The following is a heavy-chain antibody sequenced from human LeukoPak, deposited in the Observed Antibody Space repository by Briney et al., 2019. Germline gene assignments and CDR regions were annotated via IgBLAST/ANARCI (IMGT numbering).Heavy chain of an antibody. CDR3: ARVGLGSSSGYYYPFDY. CDR1: GYTFTSYG. V-gene: IGHV1-3*01. J-gene: IGHJ4*02. D-gene: IGHD3-22*01. Sequence: ASVKVSCKASGYTFTSYGNSWVRQAPGQRLEWMGWINAGNGNTKYSQKFQGRVTITRDTSASTAYMELSSLRSEDTAVYYCARVGLGSSSGYYYPFDYWGQGTLVTVSS. CDR2: INAGNGNT.